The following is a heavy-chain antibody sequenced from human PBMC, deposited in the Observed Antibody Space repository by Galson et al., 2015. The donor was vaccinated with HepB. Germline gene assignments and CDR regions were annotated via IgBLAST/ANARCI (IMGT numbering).Heavy chain of an antibody. CDR1: GFTFSSYT. Sequence: SLRLSCAASGFTFSSYTMNWVHQAPGKGLEWVSSIRSSSAYIYYADSVKGRFTISRDNAKSSLFLHMNSLRAEDTAVYYCARDPTGTDYYGLEVWGQGTTVSVSS. D-gene: IGHD1-1*01. CDR2: IRSSSAYI. J-gene: IGHJ6*02. V-gene: IGHV3-21*01. CDR3: ARDPTGTDYYGLEV.